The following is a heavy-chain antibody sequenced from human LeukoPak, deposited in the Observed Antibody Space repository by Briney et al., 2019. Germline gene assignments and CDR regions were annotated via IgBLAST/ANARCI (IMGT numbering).Heavy chain of an antibody. V-gene: IGHV1-18*04. CDR3: ARDREYYYGSGVDPPFDF. CDR1: GFTFKSYG. CDR2: ISAYNDVT. J-gene: IGHJ4*02. D-gene: IGHD3-10*01. Sequence: GASVKVSCKASGFTFKSYGISWVRQAPGQGLEWLGWISAYNDVTHYAQNLQGRVSMTTDASTSTAYMELRSLRSDDTAVYYCARDREYYYGSGVDPPFDFWGQGTQVIVSS.